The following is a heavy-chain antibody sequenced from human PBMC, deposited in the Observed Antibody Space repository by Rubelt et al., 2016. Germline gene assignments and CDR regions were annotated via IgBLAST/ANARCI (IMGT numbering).Heavy chain of an antibody. D-gene: IGHD6-19*01. Sequence: QVQLQQWGAGLLKPSETLSLTCAVYGGSFSSYYWNWIRQPPGKGLEWIGEINQFGSTNYNPSLKSRVIISLDTSTSQFSLNLSAVTAADTAVYYCARGHASSGTYPGWGQGTLVTVSS. J-gene: IGHJ4*02. V-gene: IGHV4-34*01. CDR2: INQFGST. CDR1: GGSFSSYY. CDR3: ARGHASSGTYPG.